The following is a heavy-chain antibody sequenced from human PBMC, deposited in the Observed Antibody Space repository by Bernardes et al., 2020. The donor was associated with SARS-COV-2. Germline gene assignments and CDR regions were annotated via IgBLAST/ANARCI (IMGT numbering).Heavy chain of an antibody. CDR2: ISTTSGFT. CDR1: GFTFSDYY. D-gene: IGHD3-10*01. Sequence: GGSLRLSCAASGFTFSDYYMSWIRQAPGKGLEWVSYISTTSGFTKYTDSVKGRCTISRDNAKNSLYLQMNNLRAEDTAVYYCAKDGGLNYYGSGSYFDYWGQGTLVTVSS. CDR3: AKDGGLNYYGSGSYFDY. J-gene: IGHJ4*02. V-gene: IGHV3-11*06.